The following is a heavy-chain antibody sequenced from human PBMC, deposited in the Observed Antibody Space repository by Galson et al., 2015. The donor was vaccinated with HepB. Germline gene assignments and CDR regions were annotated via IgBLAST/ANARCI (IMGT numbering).Heavy chain of an antibody. Sequence: SLRLSCAASKFTFSSYAMSWVRQAPGKGLEWVSTISGSGGSTFYADSVKGRFTISRDNSKNTLYLQMNSLRAEDTAVYYCAKDPWIQLWLGGDYFDYWGQGALVTVSS. CDR2: ISGSGGST. V-gene: IGHV3-23*01. CDR3: AKDPWIQLWLGGDYFDY. CDR1: KFTFSSYA. J-gene: IGHJ4*02. D-gene: IGHD5-18*01.